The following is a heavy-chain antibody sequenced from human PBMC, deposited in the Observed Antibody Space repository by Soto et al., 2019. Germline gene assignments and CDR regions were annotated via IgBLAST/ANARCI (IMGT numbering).Heavy chain of an antibody. CDR1: GYTFTSYG. Sequence: QVQQVQSGAEVKKPGASVKVSCKASGYTFTSYGISWVRQAPGQGLEWMGWISAYNGNTNYAQKLQGRVTMTTDTSTSTAYMELRSLRSDDTAVYYCASTSDCSSTSCYEGWFDPWGQGTLVTVSS. CDR3: ASTSDCSSTSCYEGWFDP. D-gene: IGHD2-2*01. V-gene: IGHV1-18*01. J-gene: IGHJ5*02. CDR2: ISAYNGNT.